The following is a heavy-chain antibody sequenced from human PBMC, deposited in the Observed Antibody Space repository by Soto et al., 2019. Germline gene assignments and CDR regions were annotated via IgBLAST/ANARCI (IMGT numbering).Heavy chain of an antibody. D-gene: IGHD6-19*01. Sequence: PVGSLRLSCVGSGFTFSTYSINWVRQAPGKGLEWVSSISSRSDIYYADSVKGRFTISRDNAKNSVSLQMNSLRAEDTAVYYCVRDGSGGWHFDSWGQGTLVTVSS. CDR1: GFTFSTYS. V-gene: IGHV3-21*01. CDR3: VRDGSGGWHFDS. CDR2: ISSRSDI. J-gene: IGHJ4*02.